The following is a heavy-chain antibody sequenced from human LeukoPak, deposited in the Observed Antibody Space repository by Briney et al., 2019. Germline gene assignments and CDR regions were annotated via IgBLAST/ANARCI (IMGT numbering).Heavy chain of an antibody. Sequence: GASVTVSCKASGYTFTSYDINWVRQATGQGLEWMGWVSPNSGDTGYAQKFQGRVTMTRDTSTSTAYMELSSLTSDDTAVYYCARQDVVRGVRPFYWFDPWGQGTLVIVSS. V-gene: IGHV1-8*01. CDR3: ARQDVVRGVRPFYWFDP. J-gene: IGHJ5*02. D-gene: IGHD3-10*01. CDR2: VSPNSGDT. CDR1: GYTFTSYD.